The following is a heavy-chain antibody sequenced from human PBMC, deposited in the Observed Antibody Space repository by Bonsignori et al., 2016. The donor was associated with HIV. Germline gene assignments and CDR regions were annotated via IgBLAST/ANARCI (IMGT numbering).Heavy chain of an antibody. CDR2: IHYSGST. Sequence: WIRQPPGKGLEWIGSIHYSGSTYNNPSLKSRVTISLDTSRNQFSLNLRSVTAADTAVYYCVRGGLYSNFVNYWGQGTLVTVSS. J-gene: IGHJ4*02. V-gene: IGHV4-39*07. D-gene: IGHD4-11*01. CDR3: VRGGLYSNFVNY.